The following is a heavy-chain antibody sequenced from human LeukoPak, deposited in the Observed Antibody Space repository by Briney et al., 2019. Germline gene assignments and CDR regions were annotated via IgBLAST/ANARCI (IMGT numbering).Heavy chain of an antibody. Sequence: LETLSLTCAVYGGSFSGYYWSWIRQPPGKGLEWIGEINHSGSTNYNPSLKSRVTISVDTSKNQFSLKLSSVTAADTAVYYCARELAVAGSDWGQGTLVTVSS. CDR2: INHSGST. V-gene: IGHV4-34*01. J-gene: IGHJ4*02. CDR1: GGSFSGYY. CDR3: ARELAVAGSD. D-gene: IGHD6-19*01.